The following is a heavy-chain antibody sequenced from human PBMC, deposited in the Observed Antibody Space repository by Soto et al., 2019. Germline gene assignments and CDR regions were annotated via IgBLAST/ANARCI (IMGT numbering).Heavy chain of an antibody. CDR3: GRDTGVRRPYYYHTSDTS. J-gene: IGHJ5*02. D-gene: IGHD3-22*01. Sequence: PGGSLRLSCSASGFTFSSYAMHWVRQAPGKGLEYVSSISTNGGSTHYADSVKGRFTISRDNSKNTQYLQMSSLRADDTAVYYCGRDTGVRRPYYYHTSDTSWGQGTLVPVAS. CDR1: GFTFSSYA. V-gene: IGHV3-64D*06. CDR2: ISTNGGST.